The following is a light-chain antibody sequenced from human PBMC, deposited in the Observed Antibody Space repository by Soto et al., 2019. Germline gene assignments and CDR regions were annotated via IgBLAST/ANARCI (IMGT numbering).Light chain of an antibody. CDR1: QGISSY. Sequence: DIQLTQSPSFLSASVGDRVTITCRASQGISSYLAWYQQKPGKAPKLLIYAASTLQSGVPSSFSGSGSGTEFSLTISSLQPEDFATYYCQQLKGYPPSFGGGTKVEIK. CDR2: AAS. CDR3: QQLKGYPPS. V-gene: IGKV1-9*01. J-gene: IGKJ4*01.